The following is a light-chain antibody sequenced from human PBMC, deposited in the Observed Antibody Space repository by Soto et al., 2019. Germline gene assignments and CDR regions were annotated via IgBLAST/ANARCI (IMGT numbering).Light chain of an antibody. CDR3: QQANSFPVT. Sequence: DIQLTQSPSSLSASVGDRVTITCRASQGVSKWLAWYQQKPGKAPILLIHGASSLQSGVPSRFSGSGSVTDFTLTITGLQPEDIATYYCQQANSFPVTCGQGTGLDIK. V-gene: IGKV1-12*01. J-gene: IGKJ5*01. CDR2: GAS. CDR1: QGVSKW.